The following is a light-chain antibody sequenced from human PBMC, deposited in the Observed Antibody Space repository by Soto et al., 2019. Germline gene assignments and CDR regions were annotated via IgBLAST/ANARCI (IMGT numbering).Light chain of an antibody. V-gene: IGKV1-5*03. CDR2: KAS. Sequence: DIQMTQSPSTLPASVGDRVTITCRASQSISNWLAWYQQKPGKAPQLLIYKASILERGVSSRFSGSGSGTEFTPTISSLQPDDFANYYCQQYNSYLWTFGQGTKVEVK. CDR3: QQYNSYLWT. J-gene: IGKJ1*01. CDR1: QSISNW.